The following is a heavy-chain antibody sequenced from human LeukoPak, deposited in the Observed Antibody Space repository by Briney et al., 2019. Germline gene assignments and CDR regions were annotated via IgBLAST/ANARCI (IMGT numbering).Heavy chain of an antibody. V-gene: IGHV4-59*05. CDR1: GGSISSYY. J-gene: IGHJ5*02. Sequence: SETLSLTCTVSGGSISSYYWSWIRQPPGKGLEWIGSIYYSGSTYYNPSLKSRVTISVDTSKNQFSLKLSSVTAADTAVYYCARHITYYDFWSGYWQNWFDPWGQGTLVTVSS. D-gene: IGHD3-3*01. CDR2: IYYSGST. CDR3: ARHITYYDFWSGYWQNWFDP.